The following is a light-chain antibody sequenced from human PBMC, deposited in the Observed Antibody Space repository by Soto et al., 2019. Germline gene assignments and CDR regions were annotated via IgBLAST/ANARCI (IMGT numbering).Light chain of an antibody. CDR3: CSYAGTSTHTV. CDR2: EVS. Sequence: QSALTQPASVSGSPGQSITISCTGTSSDVGGYNLVSWYQQHPGKAPKLMISEVSKRPPGISDRFSGSKSGSTASLTISGLQAEDEADYYCCSYAGTSTHTVFGGGTQLTVL. V-gene: IGLV2-23*02. J-gene: IGLJ7*01. CDR1: SSDVGGYNL.